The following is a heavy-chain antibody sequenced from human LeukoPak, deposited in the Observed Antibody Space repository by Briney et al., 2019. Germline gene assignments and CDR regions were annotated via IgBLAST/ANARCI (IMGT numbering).Heavy chain of an antibody. J-gene: IGHJ3*02. D-gene: IGHD3-22*01. V-gene: IGHV4-59*02. CDR3: AEFYFDSSGYYDVFDI. CDR2: YHDGGST. CDR1: GGSVSSYY. Sequence: SETLSLTCSVSGGSVSSYYWSWIRQPPGKGLEWIVFYHDGGSTVYNPSFKSRVTISVDTSKNQVYLKLSSVTAADTAVYFCAEFYFDSSGYYDVFDIWDQGTMVTVSS.